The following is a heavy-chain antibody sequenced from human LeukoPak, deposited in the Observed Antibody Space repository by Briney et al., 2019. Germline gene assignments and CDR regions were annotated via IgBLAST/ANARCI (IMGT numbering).Heavy chain of an antibody. J-gene: IGHJ4*02. CDR1: GFTFNTYG. CDR3: AKANLNIIQLWLSNYFDY. D-gene: IGHD5-18*01. Sequence: GGTLRLSCAASGFTFNTYGMNWVRQAPGKGLEWVSAISGSGGSTYYADSVKGRFTISRDNSKNTLYLQMNSLRAEDTAVYYCAKANLNIIQLWLSNYFDYWGQGTLVTVSS. V-gene: IGHV3-23*01. CDR2: ISGSGGST.